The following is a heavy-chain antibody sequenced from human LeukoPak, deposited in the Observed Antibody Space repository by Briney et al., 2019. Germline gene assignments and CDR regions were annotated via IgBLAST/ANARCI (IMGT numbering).Heavy chain of an antibody. Sequence: SETLSLTCGVSVYSTSSGYCAWIRQPPGEGLEWIASIYHSGTTYSNPSLQSLVTLSVDTCRNHFSLRLGAVTAADAAVYYCARDPAMTFNWFDPWGQGTLVIVSS. CDR3: ARDPAMTFNWFDP. D-gene: IGHD2-21*02. CDR2: IYHSGTT. CDR1: VYSTSSGY. V-gene: IGHV4-38-2*02. J-gene: IGHJ5*02.